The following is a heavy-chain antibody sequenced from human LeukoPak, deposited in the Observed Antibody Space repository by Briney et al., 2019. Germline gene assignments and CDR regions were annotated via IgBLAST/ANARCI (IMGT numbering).Heavy chain of an antibody. CDR1: GFTFSSYA. V-gene: IGHV3-30*04. J-gene: IGHJ4*02. Sequence: TGGSLRLSCAASGFTFSSYAMHWVRQAPGKGLEWVSIISYDGSDEKFADSVKGRFTISRDISKNRWFLQMNSLRAEDTAVYYCARDQGATLVRGVTPYLDYWGQGTLVSVSS. D-gene: IGHD3-10*01. CDR3: ARDQGATLVRGVTPYLDY. CDR2: ISYDGSDE.